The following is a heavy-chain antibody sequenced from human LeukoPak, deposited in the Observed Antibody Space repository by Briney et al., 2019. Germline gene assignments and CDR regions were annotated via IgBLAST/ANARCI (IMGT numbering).Heavy chain of an antibody. Sequence: GGSLRLSCAASGFTFSSYGMHWVRQAPGKGLEWVAVISYDGSNKYYVDSVKGRFIISRDNSTNTLYLEMNSLRAEDTAVYYCAKGGRATSSFDDYWGQGTLVTVSS. CDR2: ISYDGSNK. CDR1: GFTFSSYG. CDR3: AKGGRATSSFDDY. D-gene: IGHD3-16*01. J-gene: IGHJ4*02. V-gene: IGHV3-30*18.